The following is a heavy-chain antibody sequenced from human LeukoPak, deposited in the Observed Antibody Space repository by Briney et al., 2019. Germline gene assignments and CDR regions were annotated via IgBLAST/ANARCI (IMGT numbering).Heavy chain of an antibody. J-gene: IGHJ3*02. D-gene: IGHD3-22*01. V-gene: IGHV4-34*01. Sequence: SETLSLTCAVYGGSFSGYYWSWIRQPPGKGLEWIGEINHSGSTNYNPSLKSRVTISVDTSKNQFSLKLSSVTAADTAVYYCARHQRTTMIVVVIAPNPDAFDIWGQGTMVTVSS. CDR3: ARHQRTTMIVVVIAPNPDAFDI. CDR1: GGSFSGYY. CDR2: INHSGST.